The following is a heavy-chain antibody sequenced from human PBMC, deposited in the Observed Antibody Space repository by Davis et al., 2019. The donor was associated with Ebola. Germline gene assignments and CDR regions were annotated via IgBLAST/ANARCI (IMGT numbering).Heavy chain of an antibody. V-gene: IGHV3-30-3*01. D-gene: IGHD1-26*01. CDR3: ARVYKRGIVGATGY. Sequence: PGGSLRLSCAASGFTFSSYAMHWVRQAPGQGLEWVAVISYDGSNKYYADSVKGRFTISRDNSKNTLYLQMNSLRSEDTAVYYCARVYKRGIVGATGYWGQGTLVTVSS. J-gene: IGHJ4*02. CDR2: ISYDGSNK. CDR1: GFTFSSYA.